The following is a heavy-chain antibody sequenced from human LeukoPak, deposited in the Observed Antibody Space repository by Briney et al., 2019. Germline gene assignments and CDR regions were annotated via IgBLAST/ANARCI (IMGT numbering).Heavy chain of an antibody. J-gene: IGHJ4*02. CDR3: AKYPQSQWLDGYFDY. Sequence: GGSLRLSCTASGFSFSTYSMNWVRQAPGKGLEWVSYIVGSSSNIYYADSVKGRFTISRDNAKNSLYLQMDSLRAEDTAVYYCAKYPQSQWLDGYFDYWGQGTLVTVSS. D-gene: IGHD6-19*01. CDR1: GFSFSTYS. CDR2: IVGSSSNI. V-gene: IGHV3-21*04.